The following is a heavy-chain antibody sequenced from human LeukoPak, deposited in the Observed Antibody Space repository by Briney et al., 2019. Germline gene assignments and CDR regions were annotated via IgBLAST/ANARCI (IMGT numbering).Heavy chain of an antibody. J-gene: IGHJ1*01. D-gene: IGHD4-17*01. CDR1: GFTFSDYY. V-gene: IGHV3-11*01. CDR3: ARDRRWATVTTSGEGAEYFQH. CDR2: ISSSGSTI. Sequence: PGGSLRLSCAASGFTFSDYYMSWIRQAPGKGLEWVSYISSSGSTIYYADSVKGRFTISRDNAKNSLYLQMNSLRAEDTAVYYCARDRRWATVTTSGEGAEYFQHWGQGTLVTVSS.